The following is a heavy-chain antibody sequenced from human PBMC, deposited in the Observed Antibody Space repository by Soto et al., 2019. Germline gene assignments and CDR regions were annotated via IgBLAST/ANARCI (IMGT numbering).Heavy chain of an antibody. V-gene: IGHV4-30-4*01. Sequence: SETLSLTCTVSGGSISSGDYYWSWIRQPPGKGLEWVGYIYYSGSTYYNPSLKSRVTISVDTSKNQFSLKLSSVTAADTAVYYCARNAYYYDSSGYYYAEHFDYWGQGTLVTVS. J-gene: IGHJ4*02. CDR1: GGSISSGDYY. D-gene: IGHD3-22*01. CDR3: ARNAYYYDSSGYYYAEHFDY. CDR2: IYYSGST.